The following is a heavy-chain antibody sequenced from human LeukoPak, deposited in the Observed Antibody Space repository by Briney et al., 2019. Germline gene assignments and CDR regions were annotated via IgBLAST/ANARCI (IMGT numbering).Heavy chain of an antibody. CDR3: ARVAYYYDILTGYYGLDAFDI. Sequence: GGSLRLSCAASGFTVSSNYMSWVRQAPGKGLEWVSVIYSGGSTYYADSVKGRFTISRDNSKNTLYLQMNSLRAEDTAVYYCARVAYYYDILTGYYGLDAFDIWGQGTMATVSS. CDR2: IYSGGST. D-gene: IGHD3-9*01. J-gene: IGHJ3*02. CDR1: GFTVSSNY. V-gene: IGHV3-53*01.